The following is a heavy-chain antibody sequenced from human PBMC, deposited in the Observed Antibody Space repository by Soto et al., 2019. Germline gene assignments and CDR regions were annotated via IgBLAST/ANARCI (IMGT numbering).Heavy chain of an antibody. CDR3: ARVDTAVVGDYYYYGMDV. D-gene: IGHD5-18*01. CDR1: GGSIRFYY. V-gene: IGHV4-59*01. J-gene: IGHJ6*02. Sequence: QVQLQESGPGLVKPSETLSLTCTVSGGSIRFYYWTWIRQPPGKGLGWIGYIYYSGSTNYNPSLKSRVXXXVHXSMNQFSLRLSSVTAADTAVYYCARVDTAVVGDYYYYGMDVWGQGTTVTVSS. CDR2: IYYSGST.